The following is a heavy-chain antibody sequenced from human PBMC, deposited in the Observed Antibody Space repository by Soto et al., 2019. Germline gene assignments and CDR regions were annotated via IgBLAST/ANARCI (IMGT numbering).Heavy chain of an antibody. CDR2: ISANNRDT. V-gene: IGHV1-18*01. CDR1: RTTFTSFG. D-gene: IGHD6-25*01. CDR3: ARTSWRLSFPWPFDY. J-gene: IGHJ4*02. Sequence: QVRLVQSGSEVKKPGAAVKVSCETSRTTFTSFGFAWVRQAPGHGLEWVGWISANNRDTHYAEKFQGRVNMTIDTSTRTTYLELSSLRSNDTAVYYCARTSWRLSFPWPFDYWGQGTLVTVSS.